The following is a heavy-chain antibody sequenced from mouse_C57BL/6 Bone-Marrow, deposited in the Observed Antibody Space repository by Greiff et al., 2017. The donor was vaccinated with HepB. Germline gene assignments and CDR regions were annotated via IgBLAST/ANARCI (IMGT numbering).Heavy chain of an antibody. J-gene: IGHJ2*01. Sequence: EVMLVESGGGLVKPGGSLKLSCAASGFTFSSYAMSWVSQTPEKRLEWVATISDGGSYTYYPNNVKGRFTISRDNAKNNLYLQMSHLKSEDTAMYYCARDGDWGQGTTLTVSS. CDR2: ISDGGSYT. V-gene: IGHV5-4*01. CDR3: ARDGD. CDR1: GFTFSSYA.